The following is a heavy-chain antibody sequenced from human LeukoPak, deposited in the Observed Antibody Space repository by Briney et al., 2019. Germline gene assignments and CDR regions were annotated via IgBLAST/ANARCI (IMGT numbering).Heavy chain of an antibody. V-gene: IGHV4-4*02. CDR3: AREDSSSLYVDY. CDR1: GGSFXXXXX. D-gene: IGHD6-13*01. Sequence: PSETLSLIXAVSGGSFXXXXXXXXXRQPPGXXXXXXXEIYXSGSTNYNPXXXXRXXISXXQATNQFSLKXGSVTASDTAVYYCAREDSSSLYVDYWGQGTLVTVSS. J-gene: IGHJ4*02. CDR2: IYXSGST.